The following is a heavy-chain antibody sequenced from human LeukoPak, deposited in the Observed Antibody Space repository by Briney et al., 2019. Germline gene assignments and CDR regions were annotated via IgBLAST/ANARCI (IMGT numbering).Heavy chain of an antibody. Sequence: ASVKVSCKASGYTFTSYDINWVRQATGQGLEWMGWMNPNSGNTGYAQKFQGRVTMTRNTSISTAYMELSSLRSDDTAVYYCAREEWKAVAGRGDYWGQGTLVTVSS. V-gene: IGHV1-8*01. CDR1: GYTFTSYD. J-gene: IGHJ4*02. CDR2: MNPNSGNT. CDR3: AREEWKAVAGRGDY. D-gene: IGHD6-19*01.